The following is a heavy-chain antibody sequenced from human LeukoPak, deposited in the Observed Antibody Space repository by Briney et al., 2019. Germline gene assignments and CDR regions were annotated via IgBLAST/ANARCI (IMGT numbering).Heavy chain of an antibody. J-gene: IGHJ4*02. Sequence: GGSLRLSCAASGFTFSSDSMNWVRQAPGKGLEWVSYISSSSSTIYYADSVKGRFTISRDNAKNSLYLQMNSLRAEDTAVYYCARDSGQYYFDYWGQGTLVTVSS. V-gene: IGHV3-48*01. CDR3: ARDSGQYYFDY. CDR1: GFTFSSDS. CDR2: ISSSSSTI. D-gene: IGHD1-26*01.